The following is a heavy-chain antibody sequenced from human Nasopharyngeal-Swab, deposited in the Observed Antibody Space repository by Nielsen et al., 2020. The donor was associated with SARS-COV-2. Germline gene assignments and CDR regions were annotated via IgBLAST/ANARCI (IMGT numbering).Heavy chain of an antibody. CDR1: GVTFSSYG. CDR3: AKDTYDSSGYFRIYYYYGMDV. Sequence: GRSLRLSCAASGVTFSSYGMHWGRQAPGKGLERVAVISYDGSNKYYADSVKGRFTISRDNSKNTLYLQMNSLRAEDTAVYYCAKDTYDSSGYFRIYYYYGMDVWGQGTTVTVSS. J-gene: IGHJ6*02. V-gene: IGHV3-30*18. D-gene: IGHD3-22*01. CDR2: ISYDGSNK.